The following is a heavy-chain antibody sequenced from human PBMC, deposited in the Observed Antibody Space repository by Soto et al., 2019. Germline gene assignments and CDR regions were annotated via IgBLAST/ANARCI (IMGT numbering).Heavy chain of an antibody. CDR2: IYHSGST. D-gene: IGHD3-9*01. J-gene: IGHJ3*02. Sequence: QVQLQESGPGLVKPSGTLSLTCAVSGGSISSSNWWSWVRQPPGKGLEWIGEIYHSGSTNYNPSLKSRITISVDKSKNQFSLKLSSVTAADTAVYYCAREDFDWLLERFSAFDIWGQGTMVTVSS. CDR1: GGSISSSNW. CDR3: AREDFDWLLERFSAFDI. V-gene: IGHV4-4*02.